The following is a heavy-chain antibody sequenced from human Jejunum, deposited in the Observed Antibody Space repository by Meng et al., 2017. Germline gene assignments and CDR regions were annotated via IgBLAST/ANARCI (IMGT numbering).Heavy chain of an antibody. CDR1: GFTFRSYW. CDR3: ARSDWFDP. Sequence: GGSLRLSCAASGFTFRSYWMHWVRQVPGKGLVWVSRINSDGSTTYYANSVKGRFIISRDNAKNTLYLQMNSLRAEDKAVYYCARSDWFDPWGQGTLVTVSS. CDR2: INSDGSTT. J-gene: IGHJ5*02. V-gene: IGHV3-74*01.